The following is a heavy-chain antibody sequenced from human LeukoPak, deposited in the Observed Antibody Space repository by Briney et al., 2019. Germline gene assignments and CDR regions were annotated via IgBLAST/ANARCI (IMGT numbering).Heavy chain of an antibody. CDR2: ISYDGSNK. CDR1: GFTFSSYA. J-gene: IGHJ6*02. V-gene: IGHV3-30-3*01. Sequence: PGGSLRLSCAASGFTFSSYAMHWVRQAPGKGLEWVAVISYDGSNKYYADSVKGRFTISRDNAKNSLYLQMHSLRAEDTAVYYCARDSVYYDSSGHDHYGMDVWGQGTTVTVSS. D-gene: IGHD3-22*01. CDR3: ARDSVYYDSSGHDHYGMDV.